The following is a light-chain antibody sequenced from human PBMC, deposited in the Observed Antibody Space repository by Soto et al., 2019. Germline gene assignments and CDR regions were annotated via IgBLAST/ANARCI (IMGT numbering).Light chain of an antibody. V-gene: IGKV3D-20*01. J-gene: IGKJ5*01. CDR1: QSVSSSR. CDR2: DAS. CDR3: QQYGNSPIT. Sequence: VLTQSPATLSLSPGERATLSYGASQSVSSSRLAWYQQKPALAPRLLIYDASSRATGIPDRFSGSGSGTDFTLTISRLEPEDFAVYYCQQYGNSPITFGQGTRLEIK.